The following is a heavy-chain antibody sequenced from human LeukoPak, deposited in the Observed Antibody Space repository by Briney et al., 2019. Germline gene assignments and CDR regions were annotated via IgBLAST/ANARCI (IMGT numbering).Heavy chain of an antibody. CDR3: ARDSTAKNYYYYGMDV. J-gene: IGHJ6*02. V-gene: IGHV1-69*13. Sequence: ASVKVSCKASGGTFISYAISWVRQAPGQGLEWMGGIIPIFGTANYAQKFQGRVTITADESTSTAYKELSSLRSEDTAVYYCARDSTAKNYYYYGMDVWGQGTTVTVSS. CDR1: GGTFISYA. D-gene: IGHD5-18*01. CDR2: IIPIFGTA.